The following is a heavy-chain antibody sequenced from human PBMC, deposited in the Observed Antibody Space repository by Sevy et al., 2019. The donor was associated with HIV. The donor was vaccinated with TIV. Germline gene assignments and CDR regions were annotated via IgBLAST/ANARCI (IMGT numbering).Heavy chain of an antibody. J-gene: IGHJ6*02. D-gene: IGHD6-13*01. Sequence: GGSLRLSCAASGFTFSGSAMHWVRQASGKGLEWVGRIRSKANSYAAAYAASVKGRSTISRDDSKNTASLQMNSLKTEDTAVYYCTSIPLAAADDYYGMDVWGQGTTVTVSS. CDR2: IRSKANSYAA. V-gene: IGHV3-73*01. CDR3: TSIPLAAADDYYGMDV. CDR1: GFTFSGSA.